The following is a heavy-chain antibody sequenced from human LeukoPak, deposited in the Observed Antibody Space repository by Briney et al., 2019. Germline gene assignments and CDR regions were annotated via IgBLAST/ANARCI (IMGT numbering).Heavy chain of an antibody. CDR3: ATELPPRSGYYSYAFDI. J-gene: IGHJ3*02. CDR1: GYTLTELS. Sequence: ASVKESCKVSGYTLTELSMHWVRQPPGKGLEWMGGFDPEDGETIYAQKFQGRVTMTDDTSTDTAYMELSSLRSEDTAVYYCATELPPRSGYYSYAFDIWGRGTMVTVSS. V-gene: IGHV1-24*01. D-gene: IGHD3-22*01. CDR2: FDPEDGET.